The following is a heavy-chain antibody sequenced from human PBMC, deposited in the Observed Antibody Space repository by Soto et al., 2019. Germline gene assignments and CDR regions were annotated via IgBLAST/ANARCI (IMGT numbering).Heavy chain of an antibody. CDR3: AKEVGYYDSSGDSDAFDI. J-gene: IGHJ3*02. Sequence: GGSLRLSCAASGFTFSSYAMSWVRQTPGKGLEWVSAISGSGGSTYYADSVKGRFTISRDNSKNTLYLQMNSLRAEDTAVYYCAKEVGYYDSSGDSDAFDIWGQGTMVTVSS. V-gene: IGHV3-23*01. CDR2: ISGSGGST. D-gene: IGHD3-22*01. CDR1: GFTFSSYA.